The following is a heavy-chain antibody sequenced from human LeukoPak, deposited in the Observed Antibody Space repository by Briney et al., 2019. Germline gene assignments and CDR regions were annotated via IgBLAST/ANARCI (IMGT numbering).Heavy chain of an antibody. D-gene: IGHD6-13*01. CDR1: GYTFTGYY. V-gene: IGHV1-2*02. J-gene: IGHJ4*02. CDR3: AINLGAYGYSSSWYYFDY. Sequence: ASVKVSCKASGYTFTGYYMHWVRQAPGQGLEWMGWINPNSGGTNYAQKFQGRVTMTRDTSISTAYMELSRLRSDDTAVYYCAINLGAYGYSSSWYYFDYWGQGTLVTVSS. CDR2: INPNSGGT.